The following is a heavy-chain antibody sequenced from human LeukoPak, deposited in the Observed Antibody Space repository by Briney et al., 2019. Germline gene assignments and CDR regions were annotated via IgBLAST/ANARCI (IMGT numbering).Heavy chain of an antibody. CDR1: GGSISSSNYY. D-gene: IGHD1-26*01. V-gene: IGHV4-39*07. CDR2: IYYSGST. Sequence: PSETLSLTCTVSGGSISSSNYYWGWIRQPPGKGLEWIGSIYYSGSTNYNPSLKSRVTISVDTSKNQFSLKLSSVTAADTAVYFCARLRLSGGSFSVGWFDPWGQGIQVTVSS. J-gene: IGHJ5*02. CDR3: ARLRLSGGSFSVGWFDP.